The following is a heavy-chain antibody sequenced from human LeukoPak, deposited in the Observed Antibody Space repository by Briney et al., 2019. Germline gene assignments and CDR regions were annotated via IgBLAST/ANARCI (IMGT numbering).Heavy chain of an antibody. CDR1: GFTVSNSY. Sequence: GGSLRLSCAASGFTVSNSYMTWVRQAPGKGLEWVSAIYSGGETYHADSVKGRFTISRDNSKNTLYLQMKSLRAEDTAVYYCAKRLRTGAQRDAFDIWGQGTMVTVSS. CDR3: AKRLRTGAQRDAFDI. J-gene: IGHJ3*02. D-gene: IGHD1-14*01. CDR2: IYSGGET. V-gene: IGHV3-53*01.